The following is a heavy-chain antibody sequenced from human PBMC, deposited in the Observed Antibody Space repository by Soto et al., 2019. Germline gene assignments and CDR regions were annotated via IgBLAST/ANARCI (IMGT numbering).Heavy chain of an antibody. Sequence: SETLSLTCTVSGGSISSYYWSWIRQPPGKGLEWIGYIYYSGSTNYNPSLKSRVTISVDTSKNQFSLKLSSVTAADTAVYYCARDRGYSYGSRAFHYWGQGTLVTSPQ. CDR2: IYYSGST. D-gene: IGHD5-18*01. V-gene: IGHV4-59*01. J-gene: IGHJ4*02. CDR1: GGSISSYY. CDR3: ARDRGYSYGSRAFHY.